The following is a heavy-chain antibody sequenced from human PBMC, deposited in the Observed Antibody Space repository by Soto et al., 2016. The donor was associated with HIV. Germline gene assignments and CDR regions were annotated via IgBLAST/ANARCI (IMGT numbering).Heavy chain of an antibody. CDR2: IGTAGDT. V-gene: IGHV3-13*04. CDR1: GFTFNTYD. D-gene: IGHD3-10*01. J-gene: IGHJ4*02. Sequence: EVQLVESGGGLVQPGGSLRLSCAASGFTFNTYDMHWVRQATGKGLEWVSAIGTAGDTYYPGSVKGRFTISRENAKNSLYLQMNSLRAGDTAVYYXARVKYGSGSSHFDYWGQGTPVTVSS. CDR3: ARVKYGSGSSHFDY.